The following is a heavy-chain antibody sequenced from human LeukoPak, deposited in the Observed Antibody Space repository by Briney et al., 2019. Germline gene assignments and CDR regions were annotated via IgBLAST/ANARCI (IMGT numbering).Heavy chain of an antibody. Sequence: GASVKVSCKASGYTFTGYFMHWVRQAPGQELEWMGWINPNSGGTNYAQKFQGRVTMTGDTSISTAYMDLSSLRSDDTAVYYCARDRSVDIVAYYYYYMDVWGKGTTVTVSS. CDR1: GYTFTGYF. V-gene: IGHV1-2*02. J-gene: IGHJ6*03. CDR2: INPNSGGT. D-gene: IGHD5-12*01. CDR3: ARDRSVDIVAYYYYYMDV.